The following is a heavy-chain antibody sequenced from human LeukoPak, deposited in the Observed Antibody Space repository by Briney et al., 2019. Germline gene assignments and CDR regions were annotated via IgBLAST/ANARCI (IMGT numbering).Heavy chain of an antibody. J-gene: IGHJ4*02. CDR1: GIPFSDYY. CDR3: AAGTAADY. V-gene: IGHV3-11*03. Sequence: PGGSLRLSCVVSGIPFSDYYMNWIRQAPGKGLEWISYISSTSSYTDYADSVKGRFTISRDNPQNALFLQMNSLRVEDTAVYYCAAGTAADYWGQGTRVAASS. D-gene: IGHD6-25*01. CDR2: ISSTSSYT.